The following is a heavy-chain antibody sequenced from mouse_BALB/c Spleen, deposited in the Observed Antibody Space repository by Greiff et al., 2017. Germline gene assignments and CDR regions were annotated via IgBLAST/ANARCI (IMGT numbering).Heavy chain of an antibody. V-gene: IGHV2-9*02. J-gene: IGHJ4*01. D-gene: IGHD2-10*02. CDR2: IWAGGST. CDR3: ARGEYGNYFFYAMDY. CDR1: GFSLTSYG. Sequence: VQRVESGPGLVAPSQSLSITCTVSGFSLTSYGVHWVRQPPGKGLEWLGVIWAGGSTNYNSALMSRLSISKDNSKSQVFLKMNSLQTDDTAMYYCARGEYGNYFFYAMDYWGQGTSVTVSS.